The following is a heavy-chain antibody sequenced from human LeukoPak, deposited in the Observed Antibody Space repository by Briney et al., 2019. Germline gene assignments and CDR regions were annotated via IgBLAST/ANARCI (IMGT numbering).Heavy chain of an antibody. CDR2: IYYSGST. Sequence: SETLSLTCTVSGGSISSYYWSWIRQPPGKGLEWIGYIYYSGSTNYNPSLKSRVTISVDTSKNQFSLKLTSVTAADTAVYYCARDRELAALDPWGQGTLVIVSS. D-gene: IGHD1-26*01. CDR3: ARDRELAALDP. V-gene: IGHV4-59*12. J-gene: IGHJ5*02. CDR1: GGSISSYY.